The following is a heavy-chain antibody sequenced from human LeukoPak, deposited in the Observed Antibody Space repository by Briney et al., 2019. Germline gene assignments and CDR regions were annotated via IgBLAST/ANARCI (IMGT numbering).Heavy chain of an antibody. J-gene: IGHJ6*03. CDR2: ISNSGSTI. CDR1: GFTFSSYE. Sequence: GGSLRLSCAASGFTFSSYEMNWVRQAPGKGLEWVSYISNSGSTIYYADSVKGRFTISRDNAKNSLYLQMNSLRAEDTAVYYCARDRVAVAGTISYYYYYYMDVWGKGTTVTVSS. V-gene: IGHV3-48*03. CDR3: ARDRVAVAGTISYYYYYYMDV. D-gene: IGHD6-19*01.